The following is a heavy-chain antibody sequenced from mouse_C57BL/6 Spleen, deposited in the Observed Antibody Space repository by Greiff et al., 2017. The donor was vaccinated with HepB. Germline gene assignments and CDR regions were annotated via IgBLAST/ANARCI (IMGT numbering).Heavy chain of an antibody. V-gene: IGHV1-80*01. CDR1: GYAFSSYW. D-gene: IGHD3-2*02. CDR2: IYPGDGDT. J-gene: IGHJ4*01. CDR3: AREGGQLRLPYMDY. Sequence: QVQLQQSGAELVKPGASVKISCKASGYAFSSYWMNWVKQRPGKGLEWIGQIYPGDGDTNYNGKFKGKATLTADKSSSTAYMQLSSLTSEDSAVYFCAREGGQLRLPYMDYWGQGTSVTVSS.